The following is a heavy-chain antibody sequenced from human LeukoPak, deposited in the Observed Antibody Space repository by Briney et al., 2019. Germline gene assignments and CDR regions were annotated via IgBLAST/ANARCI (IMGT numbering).Heavy chain of an antibody. J-gene: IGHJ4*02. CDR1: GFTFSSYG. Sequence: GGSLRLSCAPSGFTFSSYGMHWVRQAPGKGLEWVTVISYDVGNKYYADSVKGRFTISRDNAKNTLFLQINSLRAEDTAVYYCAREILAPGKTHDYWGQGTLVTVSS. CDR2: ISYDVGNK. V-gene: IGHV3-30*03. CDR3: AREILAPGKTHDY.